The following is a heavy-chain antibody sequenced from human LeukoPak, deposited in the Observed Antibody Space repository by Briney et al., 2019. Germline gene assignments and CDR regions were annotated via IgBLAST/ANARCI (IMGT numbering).Heavy chain of an antibody. CDR3: ARRTTVAGFDP. V-gene: IGHV4-59*08. CDR2: IYYSGST. D-gene: IGHD6-19*01. CDR1: GGSISSYY. Sequence: SETLSLTCTVSGGSISSYYWSWIRQPPGKGLEWIGYIYYSGSTNYNPSLKSRVTISVDTSKNQFSLKLSSVTAADTAVYYCARRTTVAGFDPWGQGTLVTVSS. J-gene: IGHJ5*02.